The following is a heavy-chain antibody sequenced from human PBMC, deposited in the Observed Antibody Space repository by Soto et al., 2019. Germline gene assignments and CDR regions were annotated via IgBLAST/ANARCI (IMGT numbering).Heavy chain of an antibody. D-gene: IGHD3-3*01. CDR1: GLTLSSYA. CDR3: AREMGTIFGVVPSFYFDY. J-gene: IGHJ4*02. V-gene: IGHV3-30-3*01. Sequence: VGSLRLSCAASGLTLSSYAMHWVRQAPGKGLEWVAVISYDGSNKYYADSVKGRFTISRDNSKNTLYLQMNSLTAEDTAVYYCAREMGTIFGVVPSFYFDYWGERTLVTVSS. CDR2: ISYDGSNK.